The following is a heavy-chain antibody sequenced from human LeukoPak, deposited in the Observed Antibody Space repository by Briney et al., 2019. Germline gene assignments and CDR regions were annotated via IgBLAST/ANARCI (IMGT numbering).Heavy chain of an antibody. Sequence: GGSLRLSCEAFGFTFEDYGMSWVRQAPGKGLEWVSGINWNGGSTGYADSVKGRFTISRDNAKNSLYLQKNSLRAEDTALYHCVRDEYCSSSTCPVDVWGKGTTVTVSS. CDR2: INWNGGST. D-gene: IGHD2-2*01. CDR1: GFTFEDYG. J-gene: IGHJ6*04. CDR3: VRDEYCSSSTCPVDV. V-gene: IGHV3-20*01.